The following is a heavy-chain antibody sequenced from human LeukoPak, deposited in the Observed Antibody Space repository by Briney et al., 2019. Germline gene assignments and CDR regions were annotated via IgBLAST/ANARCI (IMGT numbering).Heavy chain of an antibody. J-gene: IGHJ3*02. D-gene: IGHD6-13*01. V-gene: IGHV1-2*02. CDR1: GYTFTGYY. CDR2: INPNSGGT. CDR3: ASGVADSSSWYAGPDAFDI. Sequence: GASVKVSCKASGYTFTGYYMHWVRQAPGQGLEWMGWINPNSGGTNYAQKFQGRVTMTRDTSISTAYMELSRLRSDDTAVYYCASGVADSSSWYAGPDAFDIWGQGTMVTVSS.